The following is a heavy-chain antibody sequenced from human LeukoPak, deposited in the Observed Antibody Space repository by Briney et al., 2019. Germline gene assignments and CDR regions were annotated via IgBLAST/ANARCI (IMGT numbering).Heavy chain of an antibody. CDR2: IYTSGST. Sequence: SETLSLTCTVSGGSISSGSYYWSWLRQPAGRGLEWIGRIYTSGSTNYNPSLKSRVTISVDTSKNQFSLKLSSVTAADTAVYYCATQKYDFWSGYYLAFDYWGQGTLVTVSS. V-gene: IGHV4-61*02. J-gene: IGHJ4*02. D-gene: IGHD3-3*01. CDR3: ATQKYDFWSGYYLAFDY. CDR1: GGSISSGSYY.